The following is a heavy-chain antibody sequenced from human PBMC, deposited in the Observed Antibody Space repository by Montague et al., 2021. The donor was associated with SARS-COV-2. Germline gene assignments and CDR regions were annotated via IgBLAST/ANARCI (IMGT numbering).Heavy chain of an antibody. CDR1: GGSISSSNW. CDR3: ARAWGAVEKNFDY. D-gene: IGHD5-24*01. CDR2: IYHSGST. V-gene: IGHV4-4*02. Sequence: SETLSLTCAVSGGSISSSNWWSWVRQPPGKGLEWIGEIYHSGSTNYNPSLKSRVTISVDKSKNQFSLKLSPVTAADTAVYYCARAWGAVEKNFDYWGQGTLVTVSS. J-gene: IGHJ4*02.